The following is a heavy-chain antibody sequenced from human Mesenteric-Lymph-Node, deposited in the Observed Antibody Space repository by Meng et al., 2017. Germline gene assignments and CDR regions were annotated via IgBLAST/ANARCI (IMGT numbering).Heavy chain of an antibody. Sequence: QRHQSGPGLAHSSLSLHLPFGISGSRSATNSGGWNWIRPSPSRGLAWLGRTYYRSKWFTDYAVSVKRRITINPDTSTNQFSLQLNSVTPEDTAVYYCARSGSGWSLDYWGQGTLVTVSS. V-gene: IGHV6-1*01. D-gene: IGHD6-19*01. CDR1: GSRSATNSGG. CDR2: TYYRSKWFT. CDR3: ARSGSGWSLDY. J-gene: IGHJ4*02.